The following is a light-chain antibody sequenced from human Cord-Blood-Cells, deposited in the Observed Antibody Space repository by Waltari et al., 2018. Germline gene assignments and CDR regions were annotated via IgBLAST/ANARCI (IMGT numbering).Light chain of an antibody. CDR3: SSYTSSSTLVV. CDR1: SSEVGGYNY. V-gene: IGLV2-14*01. Sequence: QSALTQPPSVSGSPGQSITIPCTGTSSEVGGYNYVPWYQQHPGKAPKLMIYDVSHRPSGVSNRFSGSKSGNTASLTISGLQAEDEADYYCSSYTSSSTLVVFGGGTKLTVL. J-gene: IGLJ2*01. CDR2: DVS.